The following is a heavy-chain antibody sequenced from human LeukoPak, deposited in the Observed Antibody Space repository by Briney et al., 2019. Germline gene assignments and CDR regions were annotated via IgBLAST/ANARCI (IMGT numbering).Heavy chain of an antibody. CDR1: GYTFTAYY. Sequence: ASVKVSCKASGYTFTAYYIHWVRQAPGQGLEWMGWINPNSGDTNYAQRFQGRVTMTRDTSISTAYMELSRLRSDDTAVYYCARRIAADYFDYWGQGTLVTVSS. V-gene: IGHV1-2*02. J-gene: IGHJ4*02. CDR3: ARRIAADYFDY. D-gene: IGHD6-25*01. CDR2: INPNSGDT.